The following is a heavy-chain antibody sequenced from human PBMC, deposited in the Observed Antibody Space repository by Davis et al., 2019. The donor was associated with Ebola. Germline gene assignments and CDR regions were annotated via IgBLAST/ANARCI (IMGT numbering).Heavy chain of an antibody. J-gene: IGHJ4*02. Sequence: GESLKISCAASGFTFNNSPMHWVRQAPGKGLEWVSAITGRGGSKYYLDSVQGRYIISRDNSKNTVYLQMTSLRAEDTAIYYCTRVSSSWSQAYFFDFWGRGALVTVSS. V-gene: IGHV3-23*01. D-gene: IGHD6-13*01. CDR3: TRVSSSWSQAYFFDF. CDR2: ITGRGGSK. CDR1: GFTFNNSP.